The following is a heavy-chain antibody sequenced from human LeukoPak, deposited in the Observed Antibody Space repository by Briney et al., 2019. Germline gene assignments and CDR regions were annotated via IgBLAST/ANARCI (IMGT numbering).Heavy chain of an antibody. J-gene: IGHJ4*02. CDR1: GLTFSDSY. D-gene: IGHD1-1*01. Sequence: GGSLRLSCAASGLTFSDSYMCWIRQAPGKGLEWVSYISNSGDTINYSDSVKGRFTISRDDSTNTLYLQMNRLRADDTAVYYCAYLGLSSDWNDVPGPQIDHWGQGTLVSVPS. CDR3: AYLGLSSDWNDVPGPQIDH. CDR2: ISNSGDTI. V-gene: IGHV3-11*01.